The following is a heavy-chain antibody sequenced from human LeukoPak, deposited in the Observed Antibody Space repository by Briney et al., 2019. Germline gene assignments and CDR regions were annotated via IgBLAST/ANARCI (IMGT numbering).Heavy chain of an antibody. CDR2: IYYSGST. Sequence: PSETLSLTCTVSGGSISSSSYYWGWIRQPPGKGLEWIGSIYYSGSTYYNPSLKSRVTISVDTSKNQFSLKLSSVTAADTAVYYCARNPYTSGWYLVGYYYGMDVWGQGTTVTVSS. D-gene: IGHD6-19*01. CDR3: ARNPYTSGWYLVGYYYGMDV. V-gene: IGHV4-39*01. J-gene: IGHJ6*02. CDR1: GGSISSSSYY.